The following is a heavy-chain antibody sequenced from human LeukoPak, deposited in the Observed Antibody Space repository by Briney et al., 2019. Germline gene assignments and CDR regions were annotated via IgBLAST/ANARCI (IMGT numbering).Heavy chain of an antibody. V-gene: IGHV1-69*01. CDR2: IIPIFGTA. CDR1: GGTFSSYA. D-gene: IGHD5-24*01. Sequence: SVKVSCKASGGTFSSYAISWVRQAPGQGLEWMGGIIPIFGTANYAQKFQGRVTITADESTGTAYMELSSLRSEDTAVYYCAMRDGYNSVEPFDYWGQGTLVTVSS. CDR3: AMRDGYNSVEPFDY. J-gene: IGHJ4*02.